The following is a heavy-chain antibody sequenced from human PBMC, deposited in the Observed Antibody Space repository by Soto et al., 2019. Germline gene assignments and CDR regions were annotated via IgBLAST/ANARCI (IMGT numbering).Heavy chain of an antibody. Sequence: QVQLVESGGGVVQPGRSLTVSCAASGFTFNTYTIHWVRQAPGKGLEWVAVISYGSTYKYYADSVKGRFTISRDDPKNTLSLQMNNLTVGDTAVYYCARARSSGWHYLDLWGQGTLVTVSS. CDR3: ARARSSGWHYLDL. CDR2: ISYGSTYK. D-gene: IGHD6-19*01. CDR1: GFTFNTYT. J-gene: IGHJ4*02. V-gene: IGHV3-30-3*01.